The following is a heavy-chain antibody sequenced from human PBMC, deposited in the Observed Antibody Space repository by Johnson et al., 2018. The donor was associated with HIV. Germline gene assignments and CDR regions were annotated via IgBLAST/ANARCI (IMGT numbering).Heavy chain of an antibody. CDR3: ERDCIRGPYSSSWSGAFDI. D-gene: IGHD6-13*01. V-gene: IGHV3-30-3*01. CDR2: ISYDGSNK. Sequence: VQLVESGGGVVQPGRSLRLSCAASGFTFSSYAMHWVRQAPGKGLEWVAVISYDGSNKYYADSVKGRFTISRDNSKNTLYLQMNSLRAEDTAVYYCERDCIRGPYSSSWSGAFDIWGQGTMVTVSS. CDR1: GFTFSSYA. J-gene: IGHJ3*02.